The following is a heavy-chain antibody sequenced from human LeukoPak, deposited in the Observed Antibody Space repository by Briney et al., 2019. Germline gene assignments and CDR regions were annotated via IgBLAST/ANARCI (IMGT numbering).Heavy chain of an antibody. CDR3: ARRHFWSGYSDY. V-gene: IGHV3-20*04. D-gene: IGHD3-3*02. CDR2: INWSGGST. Sequence: GGSMRLSCAASGFTFDDYGMSWVRQAPGKGLEWVSGINWSGGSTGYADSVKGRFTISRDNAKNSLCLQMNSLRAEDTALYYCARRHFWSGYSDYWGQGTLVTVSS. J-gene: IGHJ4*02. CDR1: GFTFDDYG.